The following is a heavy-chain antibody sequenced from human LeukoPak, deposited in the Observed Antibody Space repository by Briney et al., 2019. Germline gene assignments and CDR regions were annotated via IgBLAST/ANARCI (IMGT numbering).Heavy chain of an antibody. Sequence: ASVKVSCTASGYTFTSYGISWVRQAPGQGLEWMGWISAYNGNTNYAQKLQGRVTMTTDTSTSTAYMELRSLRSDDTAVYYCARAPPSHYYDSSGYAPGDAFDIWGQGTMVTVSS. CDR2: ISAYNGNT. J-gene: IGHJ3*02. D-gene: IGHD3-22*01. CDR1: GYTFTSYG. CDR3: ARAPPSHYYDSSGYAPGDAFDI. V-gene: IGHV1-18*01.